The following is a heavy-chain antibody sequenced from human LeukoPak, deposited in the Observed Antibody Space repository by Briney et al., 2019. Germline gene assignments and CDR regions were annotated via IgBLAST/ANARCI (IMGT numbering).Heavy chain of an antibody. CDR3: ESGGWYSVY. J-gene: IGHJ4*02. CDR1: GFTFSTYW. V-gene: IGHV3-7*01. D-gene: IGHD6-19*01. CDR2: IKDDGSEK. Sequence: PGGSLRLSCAASGFTFSTYWMSWARQAPGKGLEWVAKIKDDGSEKYYVDSVKGRFTISRDNAKNSLYLQMDYLRAEDTAVYFCESGGWYSVYWGQGTLVTVSS.